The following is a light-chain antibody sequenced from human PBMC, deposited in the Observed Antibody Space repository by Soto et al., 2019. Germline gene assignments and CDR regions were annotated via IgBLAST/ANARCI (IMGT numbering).Light chain of an antibody. CDR1: QSVSSY. Sequence: EIVLTQSPATLSLSPGERATLSCRASQSVSSYLAWYQQKPGQAPRLLIYDASNRATGIPARFSGSGSGTDFTLTISGLEPEDFAIYYCQQRSNWPLTFGGGTKVE. J-gene: IGKJ4*01. CDR3: QQRSNWPLT. V-gene: IGKV3-11*01. CDR2: DAS.